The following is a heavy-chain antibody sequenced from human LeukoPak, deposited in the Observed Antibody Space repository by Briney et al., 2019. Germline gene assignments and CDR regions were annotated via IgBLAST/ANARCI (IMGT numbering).Heavy chain of an antibody. CDR2: ISAYNGNT. D-gene: IGHD5-18*01. CDR3: ARGDTAMVTSPYYYYGMDV. V-gene: IGHV1-18*01. CDR1: GYTFTSYD. J-gene: IGHJ6*02. Sequence: ASLKVSCKASGYTFTSYDINWVRQATGQGSEWMGWISAYNGNTNYAQKLQGRVTMTTDTSTSTAYMELRSLRSDDTAVYYCARGDTAMVTSPYYYYGMDVWGQGTTVTVSS.